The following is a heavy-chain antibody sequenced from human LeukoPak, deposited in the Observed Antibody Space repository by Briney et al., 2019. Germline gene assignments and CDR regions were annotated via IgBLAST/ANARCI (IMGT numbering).Heavy chain of an antibody. CDR2: ISFTGGTT. J-gene: IGHJ5*02. D-gene: IGHD6-19*01. V-gene: IGHV3-48*04. CDR1: GFTFSDYS. Sequence: GGSLRLSCAASGFTFSDYSMNWVRQAPGKGLEWVSYISFTGGTTYYADSVKGRVTISRDNAKNSLYLQMNSLRPEDTAVYYCARAAYSSGWSWFDPWGQGTLVTVSS. CDR3: ARAAYSSGWSWFDP.